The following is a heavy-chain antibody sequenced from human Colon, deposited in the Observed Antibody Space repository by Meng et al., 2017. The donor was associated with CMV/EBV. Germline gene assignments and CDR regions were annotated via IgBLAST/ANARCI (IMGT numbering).Heavy chain of an antibody. CDR1: AFGGYY. D-gene: IGHD2-2*01. CDR3: ARERIVVVPAAIPDWYFDL. V-gene: IGHV4-34*01. J-gene: IGHJ2*01. CDR2: INHSGRT. Sequence: AFGGYYWSWNRQPAGKGLEWIGEINHSGRTNYNPSLKSRVTISADTSKNQFSMKLNSVTAADTAVYYCARERIVVVPAAIPDWYFDLWGQGTLVTVSS.